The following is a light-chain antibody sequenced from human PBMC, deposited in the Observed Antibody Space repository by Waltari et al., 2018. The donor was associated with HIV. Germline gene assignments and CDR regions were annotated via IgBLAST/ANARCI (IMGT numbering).Light chain of an antibody. CDR2: DAS. Sequence: AIQMTQSPSSLSASVGDRVTITCRASQDITSTLARYQHKPGKAPKLLIFDASNLQRGVPSRFSGSGSGTDFTLTISSLQPEDSAAYYCQQFNSYPVTFGQGTRLEIK. V-gene: IGKV1-13*02. CDR3: QQFNSYPVT. CDR1: QDITST. J-gene: IGKJ5*01.